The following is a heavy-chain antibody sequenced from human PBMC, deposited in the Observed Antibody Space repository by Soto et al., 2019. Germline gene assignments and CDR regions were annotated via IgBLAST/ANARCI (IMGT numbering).Heavy chain of an antibody. D-gene: IGHD4-17*01. CDR2: INSDGSST. CDR3: ARARTVTDAGPDANFDY. J-gene: IGHJ4*02. Sequence: EVQLVESGGGLVQPGGSLRLSCAASGFTFSSYWMHWVRQAPGKGLVWVSRINSDGSSTSYADSVKGRFTISRDNAKNTLYLQMNSLSAEDTAVYYGARARTVTDAGPDANFDYWGQGTLVTVSS. CDR1: GFTFSSYW. V-gene: IGHV3-74*01.